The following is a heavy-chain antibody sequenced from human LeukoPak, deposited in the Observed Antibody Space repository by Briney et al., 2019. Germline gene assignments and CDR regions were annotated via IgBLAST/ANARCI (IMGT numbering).Heavy chain of an antibody. CDR2: FNNDGSSI. V-gene: IGHV3-74*01. J-gene: IGHJ4*02. D-gene: IGHD6-19*01. Sequence: PGGSLRLSCEVSGFTFSIYWMHWIRQAPGKGLVWVSRFNNDGSSIGYADSVKGRLTISRDNAKNTLYLQMNSLRAEDTAVYYCTRGMYSSAWSIDYWGQGTLVTVSS. CDR3: TRGMYSSAWSIDY. CDR1: GFTFSIYW.